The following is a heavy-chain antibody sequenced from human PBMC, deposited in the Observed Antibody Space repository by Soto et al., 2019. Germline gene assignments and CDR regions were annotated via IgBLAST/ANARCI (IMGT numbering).Heavy chain of an antibody. CDR3: ARGVNYYDSSGFYPRDY. CDR2: VYHSGRT. V-gene: IGHV4-38-2*01. D-gene: IGHD3-22*01. J-gene: IGHJ4*02. Sequence: SEALSLTCAVSGYSITTGYYWGWVRRPPGKGLEWIGSVYHSGRTSYNPSLESRVTISVDTSKNQFSLRLSSVTAADTAVYYCARGVNYYDSSGFYPRDYWGQGILVTVSS. CDR1: GYSITTGYY.